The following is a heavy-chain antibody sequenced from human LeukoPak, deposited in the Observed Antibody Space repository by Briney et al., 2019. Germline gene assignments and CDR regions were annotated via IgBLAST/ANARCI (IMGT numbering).Heavy chain of an antibody. J-gene: IGHJ4*02. CDR3: ATFLGATFFDH. CDR1: GFTFSSYW. CDR2: IKQDGSVK. V-gene: IGHV3-7*01. D-gene: IGHD1-26*01. Sequence: RGSLRLSCAASGFTFSSYWMSWVRQAPGMGLQWVANIKQDGSVKTYVDSVKGRFTISRDNAKNSLYLQMNSLRGEDTAVYYCATFLGATFFDHWGQGTLVSVSS.